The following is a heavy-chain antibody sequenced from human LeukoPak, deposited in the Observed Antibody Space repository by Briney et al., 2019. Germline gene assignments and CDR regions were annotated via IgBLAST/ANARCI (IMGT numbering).Heavy chain of an antibody. D-gene: IGHD4-17*01. CDR3: AREVTTPSPGAFDI. J-gene: IGHJ3*02. Sequence: GGSLRLSCAASGFTFSSYSMNWVRQAPGKGLELVSSISSSSSYIYYADSVKGRFTISRDNAKNSLYLQMNSLRAEDTAVYYCAREVTTPSPGAFDIWGQGTMVTVSS. V-gene: IGHV3-21*01. CDR1: GFTFSSYS. CDR2: ISSSSSYI.